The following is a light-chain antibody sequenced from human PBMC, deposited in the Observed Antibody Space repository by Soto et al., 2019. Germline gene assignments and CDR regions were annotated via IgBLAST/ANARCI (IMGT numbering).Light chain of an antibody. CDR3: CSYASRDTYV. Sequence: QSALTQPASVSGSPGQSITISCTGTSSDVGSYNLVSWYQQHPGKAPKLIIYEANKRPSGISNRFSGSESGNTASLTISGLQPEYEADYYCCSYASRDTYVFGTGTKLTVL. V-gene: IGLV2-23*01. CDR2: EAN. CDR1: SSDVGSYNL. J-gene: IGLJ1*01.